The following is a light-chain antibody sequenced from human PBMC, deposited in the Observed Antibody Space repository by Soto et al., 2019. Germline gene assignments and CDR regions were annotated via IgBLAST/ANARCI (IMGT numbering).Light chain of an antibody. CDR1: QSVSSN. V-gene: IGKV3-15*01. CDR2: GAS. Sequence: EKVMRQSPATLSVSPEERATLSCRASQSVSSNLAWYQQKPGQAPRLIIYGASTRATGIPARFSGSGSGTEFTLTISSLQSEDFAVYYCQQYNNWPPTFGQGTKV. J-gene: IGKJ1*01. CDR3: QQYNNWPPT.